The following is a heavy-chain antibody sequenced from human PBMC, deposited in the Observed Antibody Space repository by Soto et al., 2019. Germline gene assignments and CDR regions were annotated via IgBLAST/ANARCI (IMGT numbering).Heavy chain of an antibody. Sequence: PGGSLRLSCAASGFTFSSYAMHWVRQAPGKGLEWVAVISYDGSNKYYADSVKGRFTISRDNSKNTLYLQMNSLRAEDTAVYYCARVGYDSSGYYYGMDVWGQGTTVTVSS. CDR2: ISYDGSNK. V-gene: IGHV3-30-3*01. D-gene: IGHD3-22*01. J-gene: IGHJ6*02. CDR3: ARVGYDSSGYYYGMDV. CDR1: GFTFSSYA.